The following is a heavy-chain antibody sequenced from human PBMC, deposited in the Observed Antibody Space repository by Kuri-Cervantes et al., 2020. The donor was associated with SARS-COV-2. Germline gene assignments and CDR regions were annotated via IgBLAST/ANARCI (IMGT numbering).Heavy chain of an antibody. Sequence: GGSLRLSGAASGFTFSSYGMHWVRQAPGKGLEWVAVIWYDGSNKYYADSVKGRFTISRDNAKNSLYLQMNSLRAEDTAVYYCARVRALCGGDCYSANDAFDIWGQGTMVTVSS. CDR2: IWYDGSNK. D-gene: IGHD2-21*02. CDR3: ARVRALCGGDCYSANDAFDI. CDR1: GFTFSSYG. V-gene: IGHV3-33*01. J-gene: IGHJ3*02.